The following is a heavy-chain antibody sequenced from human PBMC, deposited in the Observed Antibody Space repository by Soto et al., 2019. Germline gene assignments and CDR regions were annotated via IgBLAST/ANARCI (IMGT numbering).Heavy chain of an antibody. J-gene: IGHJ4*02. CDR3: VREGRIVPAAGDY. D-gene: IGHD2-2*01. CDR1: GYTFSNYG. CDR2: ISAENGDT. V-gene: IGHV1-18*04. Sequence: ASVKVSCKASGYTFSNYGLSWVRHAPGQGLEWMGWISAENGDTKYAQKFQGRVTMTTDTATRTAYMELRILRSDDAAVYYCVREGRIVPAAGDYWGQGTLVTV.